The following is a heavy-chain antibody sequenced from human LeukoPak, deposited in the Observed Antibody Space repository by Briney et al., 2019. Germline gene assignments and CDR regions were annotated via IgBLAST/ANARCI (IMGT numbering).Heavy chain of an antibody. V-gene: IGHV4-59*01. CDR2: IFYTGST. Sequence: SETLSLTCTVSGGSISSYYWSWIRQPPGKGLEWIGYIFYTGSTNYNPSLKSRVTISVDRSKNQFTLKLSSVTAADTAIYYCARAGAWQIDPWGQGTLVTVSS. J-gene: IGHJ5*02. D-gene: IGHD3-10*01. CDR1: GGSISSYY. CDR3: ARAGAWQIDP.